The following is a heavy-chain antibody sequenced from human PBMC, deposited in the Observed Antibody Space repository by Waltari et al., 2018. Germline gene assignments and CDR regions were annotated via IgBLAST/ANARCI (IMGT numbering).Heavy chain of an antibody. CDR1: GGSFSGYY. V-gene: IGHV4-34*01. D-gene: IGHD3-10*01. CDR2: INHRGST. J-gene: IGHJ3*02. CDR3: ARKGLLWFREDI. Sequence: QVQLQQWGAGLLKPSETLSLTCAVYGGSFSGYYWSWIRHRPGTGLEWIGEINHRGSTNYNPSLKSRVTISVDTSKNQFSLKLSSGTAADTAVYYCARKGLLWFREDIWGQGTMVTVSS.